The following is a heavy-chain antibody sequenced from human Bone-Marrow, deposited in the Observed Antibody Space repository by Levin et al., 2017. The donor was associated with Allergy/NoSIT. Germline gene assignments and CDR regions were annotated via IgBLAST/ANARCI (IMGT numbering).Heavy chain of an antibody. J-gene: IGHJ3*01. CDR2: ISTYNGHT. CDR1: GYSFTNYG. CDR3: ARSRFSHDGFDV. Sequence: GESLKISCNASGYSFTNYGLSWVRQAPGQGLEWMGWISTYNGHTKYPQKLQGRVTMTADTSTTTAYLELGSLRSDDTAMYYCARSRFSHDGFDVWGQGTMVIVS. V-gene: IGHV1-18*01. D-gene: IGHD3-16*01.